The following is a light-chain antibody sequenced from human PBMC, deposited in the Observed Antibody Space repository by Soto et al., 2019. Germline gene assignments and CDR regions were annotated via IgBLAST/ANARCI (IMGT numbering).Light chain of an antibody. Sequence: EIVLTQSPGTLSLSPGERATLSCRASQSITSSYLAWYQQKPGQAPRLLIFGASNRATGIPARFSGSGSGTDFTLTVSSLEPEDFAVYYCQPRSNWPLTFGQGTKVDI. CDR3: QPRSNWPLT. J-gene: IGKJ1*01. CDR2: GAS. V-gene: IGKV3-11*01. CDR1: QSITSSY.